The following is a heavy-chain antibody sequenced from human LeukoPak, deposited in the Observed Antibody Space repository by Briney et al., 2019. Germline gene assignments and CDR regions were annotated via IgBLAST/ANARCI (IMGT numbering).Heavy chain of an antibody. V-gene: IGHV3-23*01. J-gene: IGHJ4*02. D-gene: IGHD2-8*02. Sequence: GGSLRLSCAASGFTFSSDAMRWVRQAPGKGLEWVSSIFPSGGEIHYADSVRGRFTISRDNSKSTLSLQMNSLRAEDTAIYYCATYRQVLLPLESWGQGTLVTVSS. CDR3: ATYRQVLLPLES. CDR1: GFTFSSDA. CDR2: IFPSGGEI.